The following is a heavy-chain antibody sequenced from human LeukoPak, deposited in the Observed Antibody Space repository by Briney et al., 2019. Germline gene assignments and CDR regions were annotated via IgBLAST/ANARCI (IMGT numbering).Heavy chain of an antibody. V-gene: IGHV4-31*03. Sequence: SETLSPTCTVSGGSISSGGYYWSWIRQHPGKGLEWIGYIYYSGSTYYNPSLKSRVTISVDTSKNQFSLKLSSVTAADTAVYYCARGAFYYYGMDVWGKGTTVTVSS. CDR1: GGSISSGGYY. CDR3: ARGAFYYYGMDV. J-gene: IGHJ6*04. CDR2: IYYSGST.